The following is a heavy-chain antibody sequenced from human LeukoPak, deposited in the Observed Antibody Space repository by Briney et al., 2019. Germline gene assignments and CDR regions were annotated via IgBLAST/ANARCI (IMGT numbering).Heavy chain of an antibody. Sequence: GKSLRLSCVASGFIFSDSVIHWVRQAPGKGLEWVAVISHDVKTTYYADSVKGRFTISRDNSKDTLFLQMDSLRVEDTAVYYCATFCSGGDCYSFAPWGQGTLVTVSS. CDR3: ATFCSGGDCYSFAP. CDR2: ISHDVKTT. V-gene: IGHV3-30*04. D-gene: IGHD2-15*01. J-gene: IGHJ5*02. CDR1: GFIFSDSV.